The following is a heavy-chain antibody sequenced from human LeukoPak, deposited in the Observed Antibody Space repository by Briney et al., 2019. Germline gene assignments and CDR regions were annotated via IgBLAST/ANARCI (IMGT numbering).Heavy chain of an antibody. D-gene: IGHD3-16*02. Sequence: SETLSLTCTVSGGSIRSPGYYWGWTRLPPGKGLEWIGSMYYSGSSFYNPSLKSRVAISVDTSKNQFSLKLSSVTAADTAVYYCARGPPAVINPVYYYYGMDVWGQGTTVTVSS. CDR1: GGSIRSPGYY. CDR3: ARGPPAVINPVYYYYGMDV. CDR2: MYYSGSS. V-gene: IGHV4-39*07. J-gene: IGHJ6*02.